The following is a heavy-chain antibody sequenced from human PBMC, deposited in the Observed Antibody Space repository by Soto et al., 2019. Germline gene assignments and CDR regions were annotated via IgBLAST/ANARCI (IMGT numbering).Heavy chain of an antibody. CDR1: GGSISGYY. V-gene: IGHV4-59*08. CDR2: IYYTGNT. Sequence: PSETLSLTCTVSGGSISGYYWSWIWQPPGKGLEYIGYIYYTGNTNYNPSLKSRVTMSVDTSKNQFSLKLSSVTAADTAVYFCARGLHYYDSGSHGSWFDPWGQGTLVTVSS. D-gene: IGHD3-10*01. CDR3: ARGLHYYDSGSHGSWFDP. J-gene: IGHJ5*02.